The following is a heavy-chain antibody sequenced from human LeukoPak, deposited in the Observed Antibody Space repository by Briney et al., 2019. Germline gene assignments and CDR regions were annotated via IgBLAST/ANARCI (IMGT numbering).Heavy chain of an antibody. CDR3: AKDDHGGSGWRDYFDY. Sequence: GGSLRLSCAASGFTFSIYAMSWVRQAPGKGLEWVSAISGSTGSTYYADSVKGRFTISRDNSKSTLYLQMNSLRAEDTAVYYCAKDDHGGSGWRDYFDYWGQGTLVTVSS. D-gene: IGHD6-19*01. V-gene: IGHV3-23*01. CDR2: ISGSTGST. J-gene: IGHJ4*02. CDR1: GFTFSIYA.